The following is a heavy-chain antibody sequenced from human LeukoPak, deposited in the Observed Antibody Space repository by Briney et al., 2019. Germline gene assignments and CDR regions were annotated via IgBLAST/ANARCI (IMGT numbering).Heavy chain of an antibody. J-gene: IGHJ5*02. Sequence: GGSLRLSCAASGFSFSRYWMHWVRQAPGKGLVWVSRIKRDGSSTSYADSVKGRFTISRDNAKNTLYLQMNSLTAEDTAVYYCTRSDWFDPWGQGTLVTVSS. CDR1: GFSFSRYW. CDR3: TRSDWFDP. CDR2: IKRDGSST. V-gene: IGHV3-74*01.